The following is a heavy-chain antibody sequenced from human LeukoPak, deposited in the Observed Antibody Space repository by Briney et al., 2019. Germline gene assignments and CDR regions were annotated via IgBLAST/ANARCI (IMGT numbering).Heavy chain of an antibody. CDR1: GFTFSSYA. CDR3: ARGGRIPAAILFDY. V-gene: IGHV3-64*01. J-gene: IGHJ4*02. D-gene: IGHD2-2*02. Sequence: GGSLRLSCAASGFTFSSYAMHWVRQAPGKGLEYVSAISSNGGSTYYANSVKGRFTISRDNSKNTLYLQMGSLRAEDMAVYYCARGGRIPAAILFDYWGQGTLVTVPS. CDR2: ISSNGGST.